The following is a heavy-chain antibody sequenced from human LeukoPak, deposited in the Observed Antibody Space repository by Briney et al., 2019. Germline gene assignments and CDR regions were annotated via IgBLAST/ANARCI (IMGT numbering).Heavy chain of an antibody. D-gene: IGHD1-14*01. J-gene: IGHJ4*02. CDR2: IYYSGST. CDR1: GGSISSYY. Sequence: SETLSLTCTVSGGSISSYYWSWIRQPPGKGLEWVGYIYYSGSTNYNPSLKSRVTISVDTSKNQFSLKLSSVTAADTAVYYCARGGKIRHFDYWGQGTLVTVSS. V-gene: IGHV4-59*12. CDR3: ARGGKIRHFDY.